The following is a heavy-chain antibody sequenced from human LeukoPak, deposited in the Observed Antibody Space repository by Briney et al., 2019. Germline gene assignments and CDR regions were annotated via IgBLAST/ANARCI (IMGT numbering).Heavy chain of an antibody. CDR1: GFTFSSYA. CDR3: ASDSNYYYHMDV. D-gene: IGHD2-21*02. J-gene: IGHJ6*03. CDR2: IHYDGSNN. Sequence: PGGSLRLSCAASGFTFSSYAMHWVRQAPGKGLEWVAFIHYDGSNNYYADSVKGRFTISRDNSKNTLYLQMNSLRAEDTAVYYCASDSNYYYHMDVWGKGTTVTISS. V-gene: IGHV3-30*02.